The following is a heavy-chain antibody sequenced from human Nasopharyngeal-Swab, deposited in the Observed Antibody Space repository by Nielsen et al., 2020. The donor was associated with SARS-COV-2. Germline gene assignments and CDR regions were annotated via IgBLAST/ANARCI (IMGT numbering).Heavy chain of an antibody. D-gene: IGHD4-17*01. J-gene: IGHJ4*02. Sequence: SETLSLTCTVSGGSISSGGYYWSWIRQHPGKGLEWIGYIYYSGSTYYNPSLKSRVTISVDTSKNQFSLKLSSVTAADTAVYYCARPTTVTTWYFDYWGQGTLVTVSS. CDR1: GGSISSGGYY. CDR2: IYYSGST. CDR3: ARPTTVTTWYFDY. V-gene: IGHV4-31*03.